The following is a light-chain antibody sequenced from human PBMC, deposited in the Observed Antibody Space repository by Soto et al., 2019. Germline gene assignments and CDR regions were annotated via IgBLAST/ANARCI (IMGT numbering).Light chain of an antibody. V-gene: IGKV1-39*01. CDR1: QSVSNW. CDR3: QQSYSTPQVT. Sequence: DIQMTQSPSTLSASVGDRVTITCRASQSVSNWLAWYQQKPGKAPNLLIYAASSLQSGVPSRFSGSGSGTDFTLTISSLQPEDFATYYCQQSYSTPQVTFGQGTKLEIK. J-gene: IGKJ2*01. CDR2: AAS.